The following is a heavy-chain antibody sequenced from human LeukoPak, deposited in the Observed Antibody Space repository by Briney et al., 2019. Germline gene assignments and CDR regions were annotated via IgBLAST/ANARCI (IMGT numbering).Heavy chain of an antibody. Sequence: RGSLRLSCAASGFTFSDYYMSWIRQAPGKGLEWVSYISSSGSTIYYADSVKGRFTISRDNAKNSLYLQMNSLRAEDTAVYYCARERDRGAEYYFDYWGQGTLVTVSS. D-gene: IGHD3-10*01. J-gene: IGHJ4*02. V-gene: IGHV3-11*01. CDR1: GFTFSDYY. CDR3: ARERDRGAEYYFDY. CDR2: ISSSGSTI.